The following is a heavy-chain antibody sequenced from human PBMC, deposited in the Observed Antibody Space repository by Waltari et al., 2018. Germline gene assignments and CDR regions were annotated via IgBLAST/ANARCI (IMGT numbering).Heavy chain of an antibody. Sequence: QVQLVESGGGVVQPGRSLRLSCAASGFTFSSYAMHWVRQVPGQGLAWVAVISYDGSNKYYADSVKGRFTISRDNSKNTLYLQMNSLRAEDTAVYYCARDLYQLQYYYYYGMDVWGQGTTVTVSS. CDR3: ARDLYQLQYYYYYGMDV. J-gene: IGHJ6*02. CDR2: ISYDGSNK. D-gene: IGHD2-2*01. CDR1: GFTFSSYA. V-gene: IGHV3-30-3*01.